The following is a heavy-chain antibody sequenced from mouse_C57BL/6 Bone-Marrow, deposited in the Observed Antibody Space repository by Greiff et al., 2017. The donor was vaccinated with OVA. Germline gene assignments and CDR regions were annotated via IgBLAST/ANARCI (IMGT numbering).Heavy chain of an antibody. CDR2: FYPGSGSI. V-gene: IGHV1-62-2*01. D-gene: IGHD2-1*01. CDR1: GYTFTEYT. Sequence: VQLQQSGAELVKPGASVKLSCKASGYTFTEYTIHWVKQRSGQGLEWIGWFYPGSGSIKYNEKFKDKATLTADKSSSTVYMELSRLTSEDSAVYFCARHEGRGYYGNFYWYFDVWGTGTTVTVSS. J-gene: IGHJ1*03. CDR3: ARHEGRGYYGNFYWYFDV.